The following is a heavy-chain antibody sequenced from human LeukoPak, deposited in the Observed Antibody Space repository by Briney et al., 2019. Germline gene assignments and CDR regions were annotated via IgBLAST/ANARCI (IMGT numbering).Heavy chain of an antibody. CDR1: GFTFSSYA. Sequence: GGSLRLSCAATGFTFSSYAMSWVRQAPGKGLEWVSAISGSGGSTYYADSVKGRFTISRDNSKNTLYLQMNSLRAEDTAVYYCAKAAGYSSSGNWFDPWGQGTLVTVSS. D-gene: IGHD6-13*01. CDR3: AKAAGYSSSGNWFDP. J-gene: IGHJ5*02. CDR2: ISGSGGST. V-gene: IGHV3-23*01.